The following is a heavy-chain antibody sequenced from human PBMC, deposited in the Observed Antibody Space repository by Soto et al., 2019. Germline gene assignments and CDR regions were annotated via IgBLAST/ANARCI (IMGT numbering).Heavy chain of an antibody. D-gene: IGHD5-18*01. CDR2: MNPDSGNT. Sequence: QVQLVQSGAEVKKPGASVKVSCKASGYIFTSYDINWVRQATGQGLEWMGWMNPDSGNTGYAQKFQGRVTMTRNTSIATAYMELSGLRSEDTAVYYCAKGRRDTNLDLLMAYYFGYWGQGTLGTVSS. J-gene: IGHJ4*02. CDR1: GYIFTSYD. CDR3: AKGRRDTNLDLLMAYYFGY. V-gene: IGHV1-8*01.